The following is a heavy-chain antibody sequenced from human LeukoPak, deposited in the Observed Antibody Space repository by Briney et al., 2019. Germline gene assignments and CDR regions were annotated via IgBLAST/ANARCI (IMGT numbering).Heavy chain of an antibody. D-gene: IGHD3-3*01. CDR3: ARGSSYYDFWSGQTKQTLDY. Sequence: PSETLSLTCTVSGGSISSYYWSWIRQPPGKGLEWIGYIYYSGSTNYNPSLKSRVTISVDTSKNQFSLKLSSVTAADTAVYYCARGSSYYDFWSGQTKQTLDYWGQGTLVTVSS. J-gene: IGHJ4*02. V-gene: IGHV4-59*01. CDR2: IYYSGST. CDR1: GGSISSYY.